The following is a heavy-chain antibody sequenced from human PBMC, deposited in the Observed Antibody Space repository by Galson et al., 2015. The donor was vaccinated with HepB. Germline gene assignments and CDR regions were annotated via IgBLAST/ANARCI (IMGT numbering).Heavy chain of an antibody. Sequence: SLRLSCAASGFTFSSYSMNWVRQAPGKGLEWVSSISSSSSYIYYEDSVKGRFTISRDNAKNSLYLQMNSLRAEDTAVYYCARDDSGYEYYGMDVWGQGTTVTVSS. CDR1: GFTFSSYS. D-gene: IGHD6-19*01. V-gene: IGHV3-21*01. CDR2: ISSSSSYI. J-gene: IGHJ6*02. CDR3: ARDDSGYEYYGMDV.